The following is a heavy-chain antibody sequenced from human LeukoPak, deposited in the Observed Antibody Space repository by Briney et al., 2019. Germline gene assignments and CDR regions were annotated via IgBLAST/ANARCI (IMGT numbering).Heavy chain of an antibody. J-gene: IGHJ4*02. CDR1: GFTFGDHI. Sequence: GGSLRLSCAASGFTFGDHIMNWVRQLPGKRLEWVAYVSGSGSTVYYADSVKGRFTVSRDNGRSSLYLQMNSLRVEDTALYYCVRQFASWGQGTLVTVSS. CDR3: VRQFAS. V-gene: IGHV3-48*01. CDR2: VSGSGSTV.